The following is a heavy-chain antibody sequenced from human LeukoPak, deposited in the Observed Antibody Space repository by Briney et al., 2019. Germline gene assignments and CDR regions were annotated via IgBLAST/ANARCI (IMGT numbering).Heavy chain of an antibody. J-gene: IGHJ6*02. Sequence: PGGSLRLSCAASGFTFSSYSMNWVRQAPGKGLEWVSYISSSSSTIYYADSVKGRFTISRDNAKNSLYLQMNSLRAEDTAVSYCAKGVVEMATSRGCRYGMAVWGQGTTVTVSS. CDR3: AKGVVEMATSRGCRYGMAV. V-gene: IGHV3-48*01. D-gene: IGHD5-24*01. CDR1: GFTFSSYS. CDR2: ISSSSSTI.